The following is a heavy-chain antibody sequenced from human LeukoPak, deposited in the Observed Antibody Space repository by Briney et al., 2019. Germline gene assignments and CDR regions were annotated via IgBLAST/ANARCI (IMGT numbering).Heavy chain of an antibody. CDR1: GGSISSYY. Sequence: SETLSLTCTVSGGSISSYYWSWIRQPPGKGLEWIGYIYYSGSTNYNPSLKSRVTISVDTSKNQFSLKLSSVTAADTAVYYCAXGAAAAIFDYWGQGTLVTVSS. CDR3: AXGAAAAIFDY. D-gene: IGHD6-13*01. J-gene: IGHJ4*02. CDR2: IYYSGST. V-gene: IGHV4-59*01.